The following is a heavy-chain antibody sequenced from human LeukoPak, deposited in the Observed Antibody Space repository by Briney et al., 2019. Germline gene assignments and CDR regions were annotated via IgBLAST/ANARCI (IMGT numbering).Heavy chain of an antibody. CDR3: AKVCTDGSCCY. Sequence: GGSLRLSCAASGFTFSNHAMNWVRQAPGRGLEWVSGISGSGGSTYYADSVKGRFTISRDNSKNTLFLQMNSLRAEDTAVYYCAKVCTDGSCCYWGQGTLVTVSS. CDR2: ISGSGGST. J-gene: IGHJ4*02. D-gene: IGHD2-15*01. V-gene: IGHV3-23*01. CDR1: GFTFSNHA.